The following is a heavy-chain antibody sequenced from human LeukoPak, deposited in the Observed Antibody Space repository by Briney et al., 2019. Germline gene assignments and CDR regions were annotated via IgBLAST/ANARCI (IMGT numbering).Heavy chain of an antibody. CDR2: INHSGST. V-gene: IGHV4-34*01. CDR3: TRGPYSNLGRFDY. D-gene: IGHD4-11*01. J-gene: IGHJ4*02. CDR1: GGSFSAYY. Sequence: SETLSLTCAVYGGSFSAYYWSWIRQPPGKGLEWIGEINHSGSTNYNPSLKSRVTISVDTSKNQFSLKLSSVIATDTAMYYCTRGPYSNLGRFDYWGQGTLVTVSS.